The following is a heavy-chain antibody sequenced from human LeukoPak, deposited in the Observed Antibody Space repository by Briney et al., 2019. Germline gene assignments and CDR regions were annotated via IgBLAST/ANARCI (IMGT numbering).Heavy chain of an antibody. CDR1: GGSISSYY. CDR3: ARVVYGSGGSFDY. CDR2: IYYSGST. V-gene: IGHV4-59*01. Sequence: SETLSLTCTVSGGSISSYYWSWIRQPPGKGLEWIGHIYYSGSTNYNPSLKSRVTISVDTSKNQFSLKLSSVTAADTAVYYCARVVYGSGGSFDYWGQGTLVTVSS. D-gene: IGHD3-10*01. J-gene: IGHJ4*02.